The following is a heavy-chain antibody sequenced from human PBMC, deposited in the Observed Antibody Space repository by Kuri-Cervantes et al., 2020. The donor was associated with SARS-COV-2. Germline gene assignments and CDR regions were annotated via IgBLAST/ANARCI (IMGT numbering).Heavy chain of an antibody. CDR2: IYYSGST. CDR1: GGSISSYY. Sequence: ESLKISCTVSGGSISSYYWGWIRQPPGKGLEWIGYIYYSGSTNYNPSLKSRVTISVDTSKNQFSLKLSSVTAADTAVYYCARVSHYDFWSGYYTPDAFDIWGQGTMVTVSS. D-gene: IGHD3-3*01. J-gene: IGHJ3*02. V-gene: IGHV4-59*01. CDR3: ARVSHYDFWSGYYTPDAFDI.